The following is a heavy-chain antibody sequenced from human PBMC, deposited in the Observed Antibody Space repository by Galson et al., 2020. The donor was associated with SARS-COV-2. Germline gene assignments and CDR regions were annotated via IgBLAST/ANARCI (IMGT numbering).Heavy chain of an antibody. CDR3: ARVFKELIAVAGPYCMDV. Sequence: GESLKISCSASGFTFSDYYMSWIRQAPGKGLEWLSYISSGSSYTHYADAVKGRFTISRDNAKNSLDLQMFSLRAEDTAIYYCARVFKELIAVAGPYCMDVWGKGATVTVSS. D-gene: IGHD6-19*01. J-gene: IGHJ6*03. V-gene: IGHV3-11*06. CDR2: ISSGSSYT. CDR1: GFTFSDYY.